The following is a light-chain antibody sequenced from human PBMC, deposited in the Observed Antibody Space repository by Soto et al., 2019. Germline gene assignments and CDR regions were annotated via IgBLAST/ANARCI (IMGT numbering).Light chain of an antibody. J-gene: IGKJ4*01. CDR1: QSVSNN. CDR2: SAS. Sequence: EVVMTQSPATLSVSPGERATLSCRASQSVSNNLAWYQQKPGQAPRLFIYSASTRATGIPARFSGSASGTEFPLTISSLHSEDFAVYYCQQYNEWPLTFGGGTKGEIK. CDR3: QQYNEWPLT. V-gene: IGKV3-15*01.